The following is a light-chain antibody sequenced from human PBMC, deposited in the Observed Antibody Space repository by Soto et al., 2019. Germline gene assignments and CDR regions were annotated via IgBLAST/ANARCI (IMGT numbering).Light chain of an antibody. Sequence: QSALTQPPSVSGAPGQGVTVSCTGSTSNIGAGSDVHWYQQLPGTAPRLLIRNNNNRPSGVPDRFSGSKSGTSAYLAITGLQPEDEADYYCQSYDTTLSGGYVFGSGTKVTVL. J-gene: IGLJ1*01. CDR1: TSNIGAGSD. CDR2: NNN. CDR3: QSYDTTLSGGYV. V-gene: IGLV1-40*01.